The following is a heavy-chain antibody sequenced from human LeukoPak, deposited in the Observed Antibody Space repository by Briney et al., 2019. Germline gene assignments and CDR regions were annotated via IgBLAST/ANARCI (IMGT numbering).Heavy chain of an antibody. V-gene: IGHV3-23*01. J-gene: IGHJ4*02. D-gene: IGHD1-26*01. Sequence: GGSLRLSCAASGFTFSSYAMSWVRQAPGKGLEWVSAISGSGGSTYYADSVKGRFTISRDNSKNTLYLQMSSLRAEDTAVYYCAKDLVVGARPRYYFDYWGQGTLVTVSS. CDR1: GFTFSSYA. CDR2: ISGSGGST. CDR3: AKDLVVGARPRYYFDY.